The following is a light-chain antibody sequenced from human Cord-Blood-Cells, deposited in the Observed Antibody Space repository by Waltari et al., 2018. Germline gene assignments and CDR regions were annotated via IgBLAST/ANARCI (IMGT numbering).Light chain of an antibody. CDR2: EGS. V-gene: IGLV2-23*01. CDR3: CSYAGSSSYV. CDR1: SSDVGSYNL. J-gene: IGLJ1*01. Sequence: QSALTQPASVSGSPGQSITISCTGTSSDVGSYNLVPWYQQHPGKAPKLMIYEGSKRHSGVSNRFSGSKSCNTASLTSSGLQAEDEADYYCCSYAGSSSYVFGTGTKVTVL.